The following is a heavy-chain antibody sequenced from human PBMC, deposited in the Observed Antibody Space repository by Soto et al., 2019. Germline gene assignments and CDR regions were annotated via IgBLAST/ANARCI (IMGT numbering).Heavy chain of an antibody. CDR1: GFTFRTYY. V-gene: IGHV3-21*01. CDR2: ISAGSSNI. CDR3: ARQYPSSSRHFDH. Sequence: EVQLVESGGGLVQPRGSLRLSCAASGFTFRTYYMIWVRQAPGKGLEWVSTISAGSSNIYYAPSVKGRFTISRDNAKNLLYLQINSLRAEDTAVYYCARQYPSSSRHFDHWGQGTLVIVSS. D-gene: IGHD6-6*01. J-gene: IGHJ4*02.